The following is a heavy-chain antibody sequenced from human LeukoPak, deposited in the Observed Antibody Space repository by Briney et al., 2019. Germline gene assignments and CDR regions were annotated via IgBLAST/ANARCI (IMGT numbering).Heavy chain of an antibody. CDR2: INHSGST. D-gene: IGHD4-17*01. CDR3: ARREPYGDYVY. J-gene: IGHJ4*02. Sequence: KPSETLSLTCTISGGSISSISYYWGWIRQPPGKGLEWIGEINHSGSTNYNPSLKSRVTISVDTSKNQFSLKLSSVTAADTAVYYCARREPYGDYVYWGQGTLVTVSS. V-gene: IGHV4-39*07. CDR1: GGSISSISYY.